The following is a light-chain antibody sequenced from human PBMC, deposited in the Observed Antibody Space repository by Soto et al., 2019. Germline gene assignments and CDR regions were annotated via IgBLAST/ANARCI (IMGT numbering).Light chain of an antibody. CDR2: EAS. J-gene: IGKJ3*01. CDR1: QTMSIY. CDR3: QQSYSTPPG. V-gene: IGKV1-39*01. Sequence: DIQMTQSPSSLSASVGDRVTITCRASQTMSIYLNWYQQKPGKAPELLIYEASTLQSGVPSRFSGSGSGTEFTLTISSLQPEDFATYYCQQSYSTPPGFGPGTKVHV.